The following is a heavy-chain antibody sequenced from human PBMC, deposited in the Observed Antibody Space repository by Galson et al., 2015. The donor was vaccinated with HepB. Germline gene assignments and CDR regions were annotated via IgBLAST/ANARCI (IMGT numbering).Heavy chain of an antibody. V-gene: IGHV4-39*07. CDR2: IYYSGST. J-gene: IGHJ4*02. Sequence: SLTCTVSGGSISSSSYYWGWIRQPPGKGLEWIGSIYYSGSTYYNPSLKSRVTISVDTSKNQFSLKLSSVTAADTAVYYCARDSMVRGVRSFDYWGQGTLVTVSS. CDR1: GGSISSSSYY. CDR3: ARDSMVRGVRSFDY. D-gene: IGHD3-10*01.